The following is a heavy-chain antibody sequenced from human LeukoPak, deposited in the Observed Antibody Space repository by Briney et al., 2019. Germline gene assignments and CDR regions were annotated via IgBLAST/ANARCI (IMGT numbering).Heavy chain of an antibody. V-gene: IGHV3-7*01. D-gene: IGHD6-6*01. CDR3: ARDGRRGYSSSDDY. CDR1: GFTFSTSA. J-gene: IGHJ4*02. Sequence: PGGSLRLSCAASGFTFSTSAMSWVRQAPGKGLEWVANIKQDGSEKYYVDSVKGRFTISRDNAKNSLYLQMNSLRTEDTAVYYCARDGRRGYSSSDDYWGQGTLVTVSS. CDR2: IKQDGSEK.